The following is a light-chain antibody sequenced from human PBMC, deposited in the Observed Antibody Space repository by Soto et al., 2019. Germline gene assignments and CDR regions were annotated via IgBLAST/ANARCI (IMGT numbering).Light chain of an antibody. CDR3: QQFSSYPLT. CDR1: QTVRNNY. J-gene: IGKJ4*01. V-gene: IGKV3-20*01. CDR2: DAS. Sequence: GLTQPPGTLSLSPGERATLSCRASQTVRNNYLAWYQQKPGQAPRLLIYDASSRATGIPDRFSGGGSGTEFTLTISRLEPEDFAVYYCQQFSSYPLTLGGGTKVDIK.